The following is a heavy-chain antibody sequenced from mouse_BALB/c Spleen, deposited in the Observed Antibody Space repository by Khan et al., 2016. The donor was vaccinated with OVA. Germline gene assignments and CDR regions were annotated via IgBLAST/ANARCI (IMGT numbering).Heavy chain of an antibody. V-gene: IGHV1S132*01. CDR2: IYPGTGST. CDR3: ERGSGYGNYMAN. J-gene: IGHJ3*01. Sequence: QVQLKQSGGDLVRPGASVKLSCKTSGYIFTSYWIHWVKQWSGQGLEWIARIYPGTGSTYYNENFKDKATLTADKTSSTAYMQLGSLKSEDSAVNLCERGSGYGNYMANWGKGTLVTVSA. CDR1: GYIFTSYW. D-gene: IGHD2-1*01.